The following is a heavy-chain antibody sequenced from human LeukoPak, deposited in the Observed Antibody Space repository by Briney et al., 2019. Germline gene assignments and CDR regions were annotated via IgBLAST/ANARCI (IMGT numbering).Heavy chain of an antibody. Sequence: ASVKVSCKASGGTFSSYAISWVRQAPGQGLEWMGWINPNSGGTNYAQKFQGRVTMTRDTSISTAYMELSRLRSDDTAVYYCARERGRIVVVPAAILPQKDAFDIWGQGTMVTVSS. J-gene: IGHJ3*02. CDR3: ARERGRIVVVPAAILPQKDAFDI. D-gene: IGHD2-2*01. CDR1: GGTFSSYA. CDR2: INPNSGGT. V-gene: IGHV1-2*02.